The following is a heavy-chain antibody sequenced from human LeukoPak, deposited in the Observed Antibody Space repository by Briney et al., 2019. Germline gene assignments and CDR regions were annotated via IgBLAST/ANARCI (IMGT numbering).Heavy chain of an antibody. CDR3: ARAKRFLEWLYFDY. D-gene: IGHD3-3*01. CDR1: GFTFSSYW. J-gene: IGHJ4*02. V-gene: IGHV3-7*03. Sequence: GGSLRLSCAASGFTFSSYWMSWVRQAPGKGLEWVANIKQDGSEKYYVDSVKGRSTISRDNAKNSLYLQMNSLRAEDTAVYYCARAKRFLEWLYFDYWGQGTLVTVSS. CDR2: IKQDGSEK.